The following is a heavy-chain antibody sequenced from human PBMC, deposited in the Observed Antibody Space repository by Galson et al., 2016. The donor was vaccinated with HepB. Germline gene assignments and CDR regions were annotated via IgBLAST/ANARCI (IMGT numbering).Heavy chain of an antibody. CDR3: ARSGVDMLRDIFTAFNGMDV. J-gene: IGHJ6*02. CDR2: IIPILGKA. CDR1: GGTFGSHA. Sequence: SVKVSCKASGGTFGSHAINWVRLARGQGLEWLGGIIPILGKAKYAQKFQDRVTIIADASTSTASIDLSSLTSEDTAVYYCARSGVDMLRDIFTAFNGMDVWGQGTTVSVSS. V-gene: IGHV1-69*10. D-gene: IGHD3-10*01.